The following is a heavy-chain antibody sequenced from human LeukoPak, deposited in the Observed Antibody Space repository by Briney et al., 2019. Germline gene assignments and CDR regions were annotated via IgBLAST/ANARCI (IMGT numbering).Heavy chain of an antibody. CDR3: ARGPTSPRIAARPYYYYYYYMDV. D-gene: IGHD6-6*01. J-gene: IGHJ6*03. V-gene: IGHV1-2*02. CDR1: GYTFTGDY. Sequence: ASVKVSCKASGYTFTGDYMHWVRQAPGQGLEWMGWINPNSGGTNYAQKFQGRVTMTRDTSISTAYMELSRLRSDDTAVYYCARGPTSPRIAARPYYYYYYYMDVWGKGTTVTVSS. CDR2: INPNSGGT.